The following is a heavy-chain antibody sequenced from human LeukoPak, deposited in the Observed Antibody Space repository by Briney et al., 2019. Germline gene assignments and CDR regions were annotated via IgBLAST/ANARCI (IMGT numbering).Heavy chain of an antibody. CDR2: IYSGGST. CDR3: ARASLGDSPYYFDY. V-gene: IGHV3-53*01. CDR1: GFTVSSNY. Sequence: GGSLRLSCAASGFTVSSNYMSWVRQAPGKGLEWVSVIYSGGSTYYADSVKGRFTIPRDNSKNTLYLQMNSLRAEDTAVYYCARASLGDSPYYFDYWGRGTLVTVSS. J-gene: IGHJ4*02. D-gene: IGHD4-17*01.